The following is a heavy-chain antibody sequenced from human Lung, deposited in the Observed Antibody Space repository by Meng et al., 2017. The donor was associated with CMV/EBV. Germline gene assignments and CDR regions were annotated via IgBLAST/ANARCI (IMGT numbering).Heavy chain of an antibody. D-gene: IGHD3-22*01. Sequence: SVKVSXKASGDTFRSHAISWVRQAPGQGLEWMGGIIPILGIATYAQKFQGRVAIAADKSTTTAYMELSRLRSEDTAVYFCARALYYYDSSGYYPYFECWGKGTLVTVSS. CDR3: ARALYYYDSSGYYPYFEC. CDR1: GDTFRSHA. V-gene: IGHV1-69*10. CDR2: IIPILGIA. J-gene: IGHJ4*02.